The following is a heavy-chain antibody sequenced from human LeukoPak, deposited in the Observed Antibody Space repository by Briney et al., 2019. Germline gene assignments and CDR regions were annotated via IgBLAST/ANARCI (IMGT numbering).Heavy chain of an antibody. D-gene: IGHD1-26*01. CDR1: GFTFSRYG. CDR2: IWHDGSYE. J-gene: IGHJ4*02. V-gene: IGHV3-33*06. CDR3: AKDGVGATSLDC. Sequence: GGSLRPSCAASGFTFSRYGMHWVRQAPGKGLEWVAVIWHDGSYEYYADSVKGRFTISRESSKNTLYLQMNSLRAEDTAVYYCAKDGVGATSLDCWGQGTLVTVSS.